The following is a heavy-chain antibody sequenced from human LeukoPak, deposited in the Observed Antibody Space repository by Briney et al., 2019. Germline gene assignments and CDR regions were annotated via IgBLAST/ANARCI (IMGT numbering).Heavy chain of an antibody. V-gene: IGHV3-48*01. CDR3: ARYGSGKNYIDPFDF. J-gene: IGHJ4*02. CDR2: ISGGSDII. CDR1: GFSFSRHA. D-gene: IGHD3-10*01. Sequence: GGSLRLSCAASGFSFSRHAMNWVRQAPGMGLEWISHISGGSDIIEYADSVKGRITISRDNGRGSLYLQMNSLRVEDTAVYYCARYGSGKNYIDPFDFWGQGTLVAVSS.